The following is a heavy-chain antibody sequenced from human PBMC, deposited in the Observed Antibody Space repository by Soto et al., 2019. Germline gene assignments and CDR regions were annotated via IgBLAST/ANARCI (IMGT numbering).Heavy chain of an antibody. J-gene: IGHJ4*02. CDR1: GGSITGGSISSTTYY. Sequence: SETLSLTCTVSGGSITGGSISSTTYYWGWMRQPPGKGLEWIASFFIGGNTYYNPSLKSRVTTSVDTSKNQFSLKLTSVTAADTALYYCARHRPQEDGSKKGFDYWGQGTPVTVSS. D-gene: IGHD6-6*01. CDR2: FFIGGNT. CDR3: ARHRPQEDGSKKGFDY. V-gene: IGHV4-39*01.